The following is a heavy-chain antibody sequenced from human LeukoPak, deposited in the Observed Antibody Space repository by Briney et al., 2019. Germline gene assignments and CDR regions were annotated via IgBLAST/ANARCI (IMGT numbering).Heavy chain of an antibody. J-gene: IGHJ6*03. Sequence: SETLSLTCTVSGGSFSSSTYYWSWIRQPPGKGLEWIGEINHSGSTNYNPSLKSRVTISVDTSKNQFSLKLSSVTAADTAVYYCARGRGYSYGYSYYYYMDVWGKGTTVTVSS. CDR2: INHSGST. CDR3: ARGRGYSYGYSYYYYMDV. D-gene: IGHD5-18*01. CDR1: GGSFSSSTYY. V-gene: IGHV4-39*07.